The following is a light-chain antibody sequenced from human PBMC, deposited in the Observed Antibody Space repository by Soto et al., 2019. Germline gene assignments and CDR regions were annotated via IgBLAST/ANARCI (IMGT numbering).Light chain of an antibody. J-gene: IGKJ2*01. CDR2: GTS. V-gene: IGKV1-39*01. CDR1: QSIGNY. Sequence: DIQMTQSPSSLPASVGDRISITCRASQSIGNYLSWYQQKPGKAPKLLIYGTSNLQSGGPSRFSGSGSETGFTLTISCLQREDFATYYCQQSYSAPRTFGQGTKVDIK. CDR3: QQSYSAPRT.